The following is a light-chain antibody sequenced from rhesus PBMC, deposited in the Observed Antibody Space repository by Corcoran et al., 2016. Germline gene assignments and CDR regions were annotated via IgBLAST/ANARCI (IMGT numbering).Light chain of an antibody. Sequence: EIVMTQSPATLSLSPGERATLSCRASQSVSSNLAWYQQKPGQAPRLLINYASNRATGIPDRFSGSGSGTEFTLTISGLEPEVVGIFYCQQYNDWNSFGQGAKVEVK. V-gene: IGKV3-35*01. CDR3: QQYNDWNS. J-gene: IGKJ2*01. CDR1: QSVSSN. CDR2: YAS.